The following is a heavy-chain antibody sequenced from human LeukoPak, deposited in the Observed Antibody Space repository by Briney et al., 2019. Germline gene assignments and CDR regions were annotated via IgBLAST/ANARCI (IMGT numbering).Heavy chain of an antibody. CDR1: GYTFTGYY. V-gene: IGHV1-2*02. Sequence: ASVKVSCKASGYTFTGYYMHWVRQAPGQGLEWMGWINPNSGGTNYAQKFQGRVTMTRDTSISTAYMELSRLRSDDTAVYYCARGGGVFSGLLPYYFDYWGQGTLVTVSS. D-gene: IGHD3-16*01. CDR2: INPNSGGT. CDR3: ARGGGVFSGLLPYYFDY. J-gene: IGHJ4*02.